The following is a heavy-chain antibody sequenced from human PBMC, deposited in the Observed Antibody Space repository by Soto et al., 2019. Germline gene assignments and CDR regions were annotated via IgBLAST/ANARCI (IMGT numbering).Heavy chain of an antibody. CDR2: ISGGGTGT. J-gene: IGHJ4*01. D-gene: IGHD3-16*01. CDR1: GFTFNNYA. V-gene: IGHV3-23*01. Sequence: PGGSLRLSCAASGFTFNNYAMHWVRQAPGKGLEWVSSISGGGTGTYSADSVKGRFTISSDKSQKTVYLQMNSLRPEDTAMYYCSKGNFYDDYGKWLANQAFDTWVHGNLVTVS. CDR3: SKGNFYDDYGKWLANQAFDT.